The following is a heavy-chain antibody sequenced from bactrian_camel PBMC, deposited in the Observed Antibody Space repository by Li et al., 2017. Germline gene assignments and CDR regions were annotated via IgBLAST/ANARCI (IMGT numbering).Heavy chain of an antibody. CDR2: IYTGDGRT. CDR3: AVDGGEDIIRTVAHAPC. Sequence: QLVESGGDLVRPGGSLRIACAASGFTFVSYCMSWVRQAPGKGLEWVSTIYTGDGRTKSADSVKGRFTMSRDNAKNMLYLQMNSLKPEDTAEYFCAVDGGEDIIRTVAHAPCWGQGTQVTVS. D-gene: IGHD6*01. J-gene: IGHJ4*01. V-gene: IGHV3S28*01. CDR1: GFTFVSYC.